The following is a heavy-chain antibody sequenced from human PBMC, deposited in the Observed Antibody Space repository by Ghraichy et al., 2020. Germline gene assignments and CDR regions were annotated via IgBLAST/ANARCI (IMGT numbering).Heavy chain of an antibody. D-gene: IGHD4-17*01. CDR2: IFYTGST. CDR3: ARVAVTTGYWYFDL. V-gene: IGHV4-59*01. J-gene: IGHJ2*01. CDR1: GGSISSYF. Sequence: SETLSLTCTVSGGSISSYFWSWIRQPPGKGLEWLGYIFYTGSTNYNPSLKSRVTISVDTSKNQFSLKLSSMTAADTAVYYCARVAVTTGYWYFDLWGRGTLVTVSS.